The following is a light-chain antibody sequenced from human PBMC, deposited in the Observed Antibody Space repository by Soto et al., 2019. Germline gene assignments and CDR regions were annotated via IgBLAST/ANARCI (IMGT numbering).Light chain of an antibody. CDR3: QQSYSSPWT. J-gene: IGKJ1*01. CDR1: QSIVNY. CDR2: AAS. Sequence: DIQVTQSPSSLSASVADRVTITCRASQSIVNYLNWYQQNPGKAPKLLIYAASSLQSGVPSRFRGGGAGTDFTLNISSLQPEDFGTYCCQQSYSSPWTFGIGTKVEIK. V-gene: IGKV1-39*01.